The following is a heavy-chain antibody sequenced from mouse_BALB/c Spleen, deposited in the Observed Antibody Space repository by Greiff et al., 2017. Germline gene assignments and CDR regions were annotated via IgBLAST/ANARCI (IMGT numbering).Heavy chain of an antibody. J-gene: IGHJ4*01. D-gene: IGHD2-1*01. V-gene: IGHV1-14*01. CDR1: GYTFTSYV. CDR2: INPYNDGT. Sequence: EVKLMESGPELVKPGASVKMSCKASGYTFTSYVMHWVKQKPGQGLEWIGYINPYNDGTKYNEKFKGKATLTSDKSSSTAYMELSSLTSEDSAVYYCARSNGNYAMDYWGQGTSVTVSS. CDR3: ARSNGNYAMDY.